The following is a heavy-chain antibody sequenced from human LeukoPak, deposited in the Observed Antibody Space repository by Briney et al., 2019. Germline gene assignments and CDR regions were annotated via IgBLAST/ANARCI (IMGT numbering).Heavy chain of an antibody. CDR1: GFTFSSYS. J-gene: IGHJ4*02. CDR2: ISSSSSTI. V-gene: IGHV3-48*02. CDR3: ARDGPYDSSGYARY. D-gene: IGHD3-22*01. Sequence: GGSLRLSCAASGFTFSSYSMNWVRQAPGKGLGWVSYISSSSSTIYYADSVKGRFTISRDNAKNSLYLQMNSLRDENTAVYYCARDGPYDSSGYARYWGQGPLVTVS.